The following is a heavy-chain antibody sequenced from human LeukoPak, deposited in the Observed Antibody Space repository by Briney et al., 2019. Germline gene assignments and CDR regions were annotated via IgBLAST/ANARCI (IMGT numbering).Heavy chain of an antibody. CDR2: IKPRGGST. Sequence: ASVKVSYKASGNTFTSYYMHWVRQAPGQGLEWMGIIKPRGGSTSYAQKFQGRVTMTRDTSTSTVYMELSSLRSEDTAVYYCARDSVAVAGRGFGWFDPWGQGTLVTVSS. CDR1: GNTFTSYY. D-gene: IGHD6-19*01. CDR3: ARDSVAVAGRGFGWFDP. J-gene: IGHJ5*02. V-gene: IGHV1-46*01.